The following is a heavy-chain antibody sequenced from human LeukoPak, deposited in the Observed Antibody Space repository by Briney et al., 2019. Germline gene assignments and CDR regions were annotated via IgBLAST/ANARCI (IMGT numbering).Heavy chain of an antibody. CDR3: AKDILAAGLFFDY. Sequence: GGSLRLSCAASAFSLNAYNMNWVRQAPGKGLEWVSSISYTGTYIYYADSVKGRFTISRDNAKNSLYLQMNSLRAEDTAVYYCAKDILAAGLFFDYWGQGTLVTVSS. D-gene: IGHD6-13*01. CDR1: AFSLNAYN. J-gene: IGHJ4*02. V-gene: IGHV3-21*04. CDR2: ISYTGTYI.